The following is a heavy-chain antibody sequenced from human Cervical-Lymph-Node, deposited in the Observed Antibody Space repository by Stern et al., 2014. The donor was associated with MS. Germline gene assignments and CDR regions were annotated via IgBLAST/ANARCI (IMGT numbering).Heavy chain of an antibody. J-gene: IGHJ1*01. D-gene: IGHD3-22*01. Sequence: QVQLVESGGGVVQPGRSLRLSCAASGFTFSSFAMHWVRQAPGKGLEWVALISYAGSYKYYADSVKGRFTISRDNSKNTLYLQMNSLRAEDTAVYYCARDPITMKVVVKTPYFQRWGQGTLVTVSS. CDR3: ARDPITMKVVVKTPYFQR. CDR2: ISYAGSYK. CDR1: GFTFSSFA. V-gene: IGHV3-30*04.